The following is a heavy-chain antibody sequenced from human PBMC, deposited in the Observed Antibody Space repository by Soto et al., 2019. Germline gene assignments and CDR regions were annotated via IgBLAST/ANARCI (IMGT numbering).Heavy chain of an antibody. V-gene: IGHV2-5*01. CDR1: GFSLRTSGVG. CDR2: IYWNDDK. J-gene: IGHJ5*02. D-gene: IGHD6-19*01. CDR3: AKSGSSGWYGCFDP. Sequence: SGPTLVNPTQTLTLTCIFSGFSLRTSGVGVGWIRQPPGKALEWLGFIYWNDDKRYSPPLKSRLTITKDTSKNQVVLTMTNMDPVDTATYYCAKSGSSGWYGCFDPWGQGTLVTVSS.